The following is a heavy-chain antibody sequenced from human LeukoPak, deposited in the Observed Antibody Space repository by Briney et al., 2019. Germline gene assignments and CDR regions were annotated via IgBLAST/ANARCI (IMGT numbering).Heavy chain of an antibody. CDR2: INHSGST. Sequence: GSLRLSCAVFGVTVSSNYMSWIRQPPGKGLEWIGEINHSGSTNYNPSLKSRVTISVDTSKNQFSLKLSSVTAADTAVYYCARAYRYSSSSFQHWGQGTLVTVSS. CDR3: ARAYRYSSSSFQH. CDR1: GVTVSSNY. D-gene: IGHD6-6*01. J-gene: IGHJ1*01. V-gene: IGHV4-34*01.